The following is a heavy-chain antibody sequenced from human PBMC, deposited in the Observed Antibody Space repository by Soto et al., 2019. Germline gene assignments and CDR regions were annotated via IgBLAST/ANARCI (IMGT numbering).Heavy chain of an antibody. CDR3: ARVRGSGKKIFDY. J-gene: IGHJ4*02. CDR1: VGSISGGGYY. Sequence: QVQLQESGPGLVKPSQTLSLTCTVSVGSISGGGYYWSWIRQHPGKGLEWIGYIYYSGSTYYNPSLKSRVTISVDTSKNPFSLKLSSVTAADTAVYYCARVRGSGKKIFDYWGQGTLVTVSS. CDR2: IYYSGST. V-gene: IGHV4-31*03. D-gene: IGHD3-10*01.